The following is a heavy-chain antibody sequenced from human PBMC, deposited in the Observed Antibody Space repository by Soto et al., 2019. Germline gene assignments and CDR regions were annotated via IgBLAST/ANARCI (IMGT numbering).Heavy chain of an antibody. CDR2: INPKSGGK. Sequence: QVQLVQSGAEVKKPGASVNVSCKASGYTFTVYYMHWVRQAPGQGLEWMGWINPKSGGKMYPQKLQGRVTMTGDTSISTAYMALTRLRSDDTAVYYCARDLAKGGGSAGFDYWGQGTLVTVSS. J-gene: IGHJ4*02. CDR1: GYTFTVYY. V-gene: IGHV1-2*02. CDR3: ARDLAKGGGSAGFDY. D-gene: IGHD1-26*01.